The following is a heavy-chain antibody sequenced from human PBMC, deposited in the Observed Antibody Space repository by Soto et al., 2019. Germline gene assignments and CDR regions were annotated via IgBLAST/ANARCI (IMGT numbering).Heavy chain of an antibody. J-gene: IGHJ4*02. CDR2: TYYRSKWYS. CDR1: GDSVSSNSSA. Sequence: PSQTLSLTCAISGDSVSSNSSAWNCIRQSPSGGIEWLGRTYYRSKWYSVSAVSVKSRATIKQDTSKKKFSLQLNYVTHEESAVYYCARGPGILNSWGQGILVTVSS. D-gene: IGHD3-9*01. V-gene: IGHV6-1*01. CDR3: ARGPGILNS.